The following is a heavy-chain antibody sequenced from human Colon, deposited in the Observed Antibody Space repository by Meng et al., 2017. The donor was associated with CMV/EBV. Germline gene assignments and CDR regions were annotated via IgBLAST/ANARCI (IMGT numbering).Heavy chain of an antibody. CDR3: VTGGWLDY. CDR2: IRGSDDTS. CDR1: GFPFATFD. Sequence: GESLKISCVASGFPFATFDMSWVRQAPGKGLEWISVIRGSDDTSYYPDSVKGRFTISKDKSKNTLFLQMNSLRVDDTAIYYCVTGGWLDYWGQGTLVTVSS. V-gene: IGHV3-23*01. D-gene: IGHD6-19*01. J-gene: IGHJ4*02.